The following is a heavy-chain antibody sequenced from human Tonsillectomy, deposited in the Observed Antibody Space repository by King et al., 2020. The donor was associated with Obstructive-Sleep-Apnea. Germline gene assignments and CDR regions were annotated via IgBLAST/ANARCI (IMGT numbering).Heavy chain of an antibody. CDR3: ATESSGYYAY. D-gene: IGHD3-22*01. CDR1: GGSISSSSYY. J-gene: IGHJ4*02. Sequence: QLQESGPGLVKPSETLSLTCTVSGGSISSSSYYWGWIRQPPGKGLEWIGSIYYSGSTYYNPSLKSRVTISVDTSKNQFSLKLSPVTAADTAVYYCATESSGYYAYWGQGTLVTVSS. V-gene: IGHV4-39*07. CDR2: IYYSGST.